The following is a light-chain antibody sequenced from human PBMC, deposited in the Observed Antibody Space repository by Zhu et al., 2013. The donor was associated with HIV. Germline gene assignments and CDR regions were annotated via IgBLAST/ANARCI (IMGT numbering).Light chain of an antibody. Sequence: SYDLTQPPSVSVSPGQTASITCSGDKLGDKYACWYQQKPGQSPVLVIYQDNKRPSGIPERFSGSKSGTSASLAISGLRSEDEADYYCATWDDTLSGLWVFGGGTKLTVL. CDR1: KLGDKY. CDR3: ATWDDTLSGLWV. CDR2: QDN. V-gene: IGLV3-1*01. J-gene: IGLJ3*02.